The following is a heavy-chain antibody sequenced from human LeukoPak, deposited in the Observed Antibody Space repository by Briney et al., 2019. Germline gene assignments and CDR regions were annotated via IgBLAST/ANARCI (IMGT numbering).Heavy chain of an antibody. Sequence: ASVKVSCKASGYTFTGYYMHWVRQAPGQGLEWMGWINPNSGGTNYAQKFQGRVTMTRDTSISTAYMELSRLRSDDTAVYYCARFAFVSYVPAQLPYGMDVWGQGTTVTVSS. J-gene: IGHJ6*02. CDR3: ARFAFVSYVPAQLPYGMDV. CDR1: GYTFTGYY. CDR2: INPNSGGT. D-gene: IGHD5-18*01. V-gene: IGHV1-2*02.